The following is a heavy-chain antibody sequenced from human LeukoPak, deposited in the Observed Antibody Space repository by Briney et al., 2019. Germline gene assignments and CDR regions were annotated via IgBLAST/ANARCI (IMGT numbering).Heavy chain of an antibody. CDR3: AKCERDYYDSSATPDAFDI. D-gene: IGHD3-22*01. V-gene: IGHV3-30*18. Sequence: GRSLRLSCAASGFTFSSYGMHWVRQAPGKGLEWVAVISYDGSNKYYADSVKGRFTISRDNSKDTLYLQMNSLRAEDTAVYYCAKCERDYYDSSATPDAFDIWGQGTMVTVSS. J-gene: IGHJ3*02. CDR1: GFTFSSYG. CDR2: ISYDGSNK.